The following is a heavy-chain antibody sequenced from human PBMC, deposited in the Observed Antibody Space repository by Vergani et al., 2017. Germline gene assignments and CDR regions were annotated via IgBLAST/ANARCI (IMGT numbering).Heavy chain of an antibody. Sequence: EVQMVESGGGLVKPGGSLRLSCVASGFTFSHYSMNWVRQAPGKGLEWVSSISGNNDDVYYADSVKGRFTISRDNAKNSLYLDMSSLRAEDTAVYYCTRHVDVTAMVPTNSYYYYGMDVWGQXP. D-gene: IGHD5-18*01. J-gene: IGHJ6*02. CDR2: ISGNNDDV. CDR1: GFTFSHYS. V-gene: IGHV3-21*01. CDR3: TRHVDVTAMVPTNSYYYYGMDV.